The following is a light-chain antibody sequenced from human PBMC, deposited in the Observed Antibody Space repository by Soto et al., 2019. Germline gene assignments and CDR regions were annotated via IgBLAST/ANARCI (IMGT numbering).Light chain of an antibody. Sequence: DIQVTQSPPTLSASVGDRVTITCRASQTISTWMAWYQQKPGKAPRLLIYTASTLESGVPSRFSASGSGTEFTLTISSLHPDDFATYYCQEYNNYWTFGQGTKVDIK. CDR1: QTISTW. V-gene: IGKV1-5*01. J-gene: IGKJ1*01. CDR3: QEYNNYWT. CDR2: TAS.